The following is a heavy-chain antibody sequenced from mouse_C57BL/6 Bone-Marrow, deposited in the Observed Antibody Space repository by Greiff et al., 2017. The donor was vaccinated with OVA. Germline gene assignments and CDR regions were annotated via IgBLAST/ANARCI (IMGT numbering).Heavy chain of an antibody. Sequence: EVKLVESGGGLVKPGGSLKLSCAASGFTFSDYGMHWVRQAPEKGLEWVAYISSGSSTIYYADTVKGRVTISRDHSKNTLFLQMTSLRAEDTAMYYCARTRDEAYWGQGTLATVSA. J-gene: IGHJ3*01. D-gene: IGHD3-3*01. V-gene: IGHV5-17*01. CDR3: ARTRDEAY. CDR1: GFTFSDYG. CDR2: ISSGSSTI.